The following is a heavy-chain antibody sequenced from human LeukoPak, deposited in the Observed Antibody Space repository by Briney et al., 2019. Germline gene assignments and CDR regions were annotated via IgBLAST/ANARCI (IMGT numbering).Heavy chain of an antibody. Sequence: GASVKVSCKASGYTFAGYYMHWVRQAPGQGLEWMGWINHNSGGTKYAQKFQGRVTMTRDTSITTAYMELRRLRADDTAVYYCARDKAELFFVLVPAAQVPNWSDPWGQGTLVTVSS. CDR3: ARDKAELFFVLVPAAQVPNWSDP. CDR2: INHNSGGT. J-gene: IGHJ5*02. D-gene: IGHD2-2*01. CDR1: GYTFAGYY. V-gene: IGHV1-2*02.